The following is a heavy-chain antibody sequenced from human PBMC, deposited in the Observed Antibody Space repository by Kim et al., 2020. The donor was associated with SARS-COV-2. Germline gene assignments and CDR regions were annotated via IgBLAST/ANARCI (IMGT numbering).Heavy chain of an antibody. D-gene: IGHD1-26*01. V-gene: IGHV3-21*01. CDR3: ARDEQSYYFDY. CDR2: I. Sequence: IYYADSVKGRFTISRDNAKNSLYLQMNSLRAEDTAVYYCARDEQSYYFDYWGQGTLVTVSS. J-gene: IGHJ4*02.